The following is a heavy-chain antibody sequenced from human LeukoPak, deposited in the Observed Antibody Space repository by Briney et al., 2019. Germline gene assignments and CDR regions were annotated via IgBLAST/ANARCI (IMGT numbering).Heavy chain of an antibody. J-gene: IGHJ4*02. CDR1: GFSLVSYA. Sequence: GGSLRLSCVASGFSLVSYAMSWVRQAPGKGLEWVSVISGGGDFINYADSVKGRFTISRDNSKNTLYLQMSSLRAEDTAVYYCAKPIVGATVTFDHWGQGTLVTVSS. CDR3: AKPIVGATVTFDH. CDR2: ISGGGDFI. V-gene: IGHV3-23*01. D-gene: IGHD1-26*01.